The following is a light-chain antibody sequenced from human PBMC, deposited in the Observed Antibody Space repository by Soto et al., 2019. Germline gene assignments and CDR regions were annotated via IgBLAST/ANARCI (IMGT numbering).Light chain of an antibody. V-gene: IGLV2-11*01. CDR3: CSYAGNCFWV. J-gene: IGLJ3*02. Sequence: QSALTQPRSVSGSPGQSVTISCTGTSSDAGNYNYVSWYQQHPGKAPKLMIYDVTKRPSGVPDRFSGSKSGNTASLTISGLQAEDEADYYCCSYAGNCFWVFGGGTKLTVL. CDR1: SSDAGNYNY. CDR2: DVT.